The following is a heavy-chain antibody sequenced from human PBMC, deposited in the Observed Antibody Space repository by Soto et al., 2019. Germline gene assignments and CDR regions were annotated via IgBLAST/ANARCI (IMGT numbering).Heavy chain of an antibody. D-gene: IGHD3-10*01. CDR2: SMPTFDTP. V-gene: IGHV1-69*13. CDR3: ARALTYYYNSGAY. Sequence: SAKVSCKASGFTFTSSSVQWVRQSRGQRLEWIGRSMPTFDTPNYAQKFQGRLTITADESTSTAYMELSSLRSEDTALYYCARALTYYYNSGAYWGQGTLVTVSS. J-gene: IGHJ4*02. CDR1: GFTFTSSS.